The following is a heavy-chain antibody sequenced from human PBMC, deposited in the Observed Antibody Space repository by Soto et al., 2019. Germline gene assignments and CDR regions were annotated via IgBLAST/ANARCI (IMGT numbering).Heavy chain of an antibody. J-gene: IGHJ4*02. CDR1: GYTFTGYY. CDR2: INPNSGGT. V-gene: IGHV1-2*04. D-gene: IGHD2-2*01. CDR3: ARAFEGSTSCYQY. Sequence: QVQLVQSGAEVKKPGASVKVSCKASGYTFTGYYMHWVRQAPGQGLEWMGWINPNSGGTNYAQKFQGWVTMTRDTSISTAYMELSRLRSDGTAVYYCARAFEGSTSCYQYWGQGTLVTVSS.